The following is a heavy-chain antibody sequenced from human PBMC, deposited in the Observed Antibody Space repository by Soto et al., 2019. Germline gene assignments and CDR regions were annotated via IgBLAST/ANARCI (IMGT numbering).Heavy chain of an antibody. CDR3: ARAQNTVTSYDY. V-gene: IGHV4-30-2*01. CDR2: IYHSGST. D-gene: IGHD4-17*01. J-gene: IGHJ4*02. Sequence: SETLSLTCAVSGGSIISGGYSWSLIRQPPGKGLEWIGYIYHSGSTYYNPSLKSRVTISVDRSKNQFSLKLSSVTAADTAVYYCARAQNTVTSYDYWGQGTLVIVSS. CDR1: GGSIISGGYS.